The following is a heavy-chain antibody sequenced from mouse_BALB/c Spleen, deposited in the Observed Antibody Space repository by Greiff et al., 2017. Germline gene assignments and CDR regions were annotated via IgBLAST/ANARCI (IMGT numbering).Heavy chain of an antibody. Sequence: LVKPGASVKISCKASGYSFTGYYLHWVKQSHGKSLEWIGYISCYNGATSYNQKFKGKATFTVDTSSSTAYMQFNSLTSEDSAVYYCARDDGYPFDYWGQGTTLTVSS. J-gene: IGHJ2*01. CDR2: ISCYNGAT. CDR3: ARDDGYPFDY. CDR1: GYSFTGYY. V-gene: IGHV1S34*01. D-gene: IGHD2-3*01.